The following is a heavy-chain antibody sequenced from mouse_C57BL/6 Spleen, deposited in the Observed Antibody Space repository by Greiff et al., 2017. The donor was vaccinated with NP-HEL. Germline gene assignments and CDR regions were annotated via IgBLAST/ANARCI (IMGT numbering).Heavy chain of an antibody. V-gene: IGHV1-18*01. CDR2: INPNNGGS. J-gene: IGHJ3*01. Sequence: VQLKQSGPELVKPGASVKIPCKASGYTFPDYNMDWVKQSHGTSLEWIGDINPNNGGSSYNQKFKGKAPLTVNKSSSTAYMELRSLTAEDSAVYYCTRGAGKVFAYWGQGTLVTVSA. CDR1: GYTFPDYN. D-gene: IGHD3-3*01. CDR3: TRGAGKVFAY.